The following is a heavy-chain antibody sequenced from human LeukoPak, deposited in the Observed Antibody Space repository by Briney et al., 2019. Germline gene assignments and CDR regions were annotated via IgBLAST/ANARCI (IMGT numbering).Heavy chain of an antibody. D-gene: IGHD2-8*01. J-gene: IGHJ5*02. CDR3: AKKSDGRDWFDP. Sequence: SETLSLTCTVSGHSITSLNWWGWIRQPPGKGLEWIGYIYHGGSTHYNPSLESRVAMLVDTSKNQFSLRLSSVTAVDTAVYYCAKKSDGRDWFDPWGQGTLVTVSS. CDR1: GHSITSLNW. V-gene: IGHV4-28*01. CDR2: IYHGGST.